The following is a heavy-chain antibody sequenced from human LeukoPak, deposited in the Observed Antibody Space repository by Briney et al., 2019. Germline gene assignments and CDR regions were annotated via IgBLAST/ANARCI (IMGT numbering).Heavy chain of an antibody. J-gene: IGHJ4*02. CDR3: ARDGVALRFFDY. Sequence: SVKVSCKASGGTFSSYAISWVRQAPGQGLEWMGGIIPIFGTANYAQKFQGRVTITADESTSTAYMELSSLRSEDTAVYYCARDGVALRFFDYWGQGTLVTVSS. D-gene: IGHD3-3*01. CDR1: GGTFSSYA. CDR2: IIPIFGTA. V-gene: IGHV1-69*13.